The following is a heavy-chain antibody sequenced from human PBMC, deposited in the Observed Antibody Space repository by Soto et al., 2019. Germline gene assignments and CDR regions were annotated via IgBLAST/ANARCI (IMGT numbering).Heavy chain of an antibody. J-gene: IGHJ4*02. CDR2: IYSGGST. CDR1: GFTVSSNY. Sequence: PGGSLRLSCAASGFTVSSNYMSWVRQAPGKGLEWVSVIYSGGSTYYADSVKGRFTISRDNSKNTLYLQMNSLRAEDTAVYYCARDRGRGYSGYSLFDYWGQGTLFTVSA. CDR3: ARDRGRGYSGYSLFDY. D-gene: IGHD5-12*01. V-gene: IGHV3-66*01.